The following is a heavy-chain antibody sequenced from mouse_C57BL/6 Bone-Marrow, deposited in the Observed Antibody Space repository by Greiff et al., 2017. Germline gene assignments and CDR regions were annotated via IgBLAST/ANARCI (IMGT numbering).Heavy chain of an antibody. J-gene: IGHJ3*01. Sequence: VQLQQSGAELVRPGTSVKVSCKASGYAFTNYLIEWVKQRPGQGLEWIGVLNPGSGGTNYNEKFKGKATLTADKSSSTAYMQLSSLTSEDSAVYVCARSKNWDSWFAYWGQGTLVTVAA. D-gene: IGHD4-1*01. CDR2: LNPGSGGT. CDR3: ARSKNWDSWFAY. CDR1: GYAFTNYL. V-gene: IGHV1-54*01.